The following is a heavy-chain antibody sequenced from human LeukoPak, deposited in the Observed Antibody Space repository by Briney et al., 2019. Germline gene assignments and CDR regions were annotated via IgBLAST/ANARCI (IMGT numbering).Heavy chain of an antibody. CDR2: FDPEDGET. D-gene: IGHD5-12*01. Sequence: ASVKVSCKVSGYTLTELSMHWVRQAPGKGPEWMGGFDPEDGETIYAQKFQGRVTMTEDTSTDTAYMELSSLGSEDTAVYYCATAGAYSGYDVYYYYGMDVWGQGTTVTVSS. CDR1: GYTLTELS. V-gene: IGHV1-24*01. J-gene: IGHJ6*02. CDR3: ATAGAYSGYDVYYYYGMDV.